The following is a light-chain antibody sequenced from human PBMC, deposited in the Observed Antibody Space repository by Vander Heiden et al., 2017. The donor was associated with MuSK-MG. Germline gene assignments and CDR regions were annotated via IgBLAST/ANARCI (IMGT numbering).Light chain of an antibody. CDR1: QSISSW. Sequence: DIQLTQSPSTLSASVGDRVPITGRASQSISSWLAWYQQKPGKAPKFLIYKASSLESGVPSRFSGSGSGPEVTLTIRSLQPDDFATYYCQQYNSYSTFGQGTKVEIK. CDR2: KAS. V-gene: IGKV1-5*03. CDR3: QQYNSYST. J-gene: IGKJ1*01.